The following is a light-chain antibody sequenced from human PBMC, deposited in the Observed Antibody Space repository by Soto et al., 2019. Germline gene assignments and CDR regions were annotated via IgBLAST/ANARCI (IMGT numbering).Light chain of an antibody. J-gene: IGKJ4*01. V-gene: IGKV3-11*01. CDR2: DAS. CDR1: QSVSSY. CDR3: QQRSNWPLLT. Sequence: EIVSTQSPATLSLSPGERATLSCRASQSVSSYLAWYQQKPGQAPRLLIYDASNRATGIPARFSGSGSGTDFTLTISSLEPEDFAVYYCQQRSNWPLLTFGGGTKV.